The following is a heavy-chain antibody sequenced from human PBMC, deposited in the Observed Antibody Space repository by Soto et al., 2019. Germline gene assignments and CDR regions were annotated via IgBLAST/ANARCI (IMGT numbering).Heavy chain of an antibody. J-gene: IGHJ4*02. CDR1: GASVTRDGNC. Sequence: QVQLRESGSGLVKPSQTLSLTCSVSGASVTRDGNCWTWIRQPPGKGLEFVASIYHGGSTFYNPSLRSRVTIYLDRSKNQYSLKLTSVTAADPAVYYCVREVDGYSQFDDWGQGTLVTVSS. CDR3: VREVDGYSQFDD. D-gene: IGHD4-4*01. CDR2: IYHGGST. V-gene: IGHV4-30-2*01.